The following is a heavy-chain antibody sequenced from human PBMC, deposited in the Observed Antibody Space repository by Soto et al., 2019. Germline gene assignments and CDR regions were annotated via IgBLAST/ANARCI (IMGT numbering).Heavy chain of an antibody. Sequence: QITLKESGPTLVKPTQTLTLTCTFSGFSLSTSGVGVGWIRQPPGKALEWLTFIYWDDDKRNSPFLKSRLTITTDTSKNQVVLTMTHMDPVDTATYYCAHLVVTGITYYFASWGQGTLVTVSS. CDR1: GFSLSTSGVG. J-gene: IGHJ4*02. D-gene: IGHD2-21*02. CDR3: AHLVVTGITYYFAS. CDR2: IYWDDDK. V-gene: IGHV2-5*02.